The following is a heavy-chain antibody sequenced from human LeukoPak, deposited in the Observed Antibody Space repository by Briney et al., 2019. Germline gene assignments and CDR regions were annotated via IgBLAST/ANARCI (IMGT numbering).Heavy chain of an antibody. J-gene: IGHJ5*02. V-gene: IGHV4-39*07. Sequence: PSETLSLTCTVSGGSISSSSYYWGWIRQPPGKGLEWIGSIYYSGSTYYNPSLKSRVTISVDTSKNQFSLKLSSVTAADTAVYYCARSPLDDYVWGSYRSKYNWFDPWGQGTLVTVSS. CDR3: ARSPLDDYVWGSYRSKYNWFDP. CDR2: IYYSGST. CDR1: GGSISSSSYY. D-gene: IGHD3-16*02.